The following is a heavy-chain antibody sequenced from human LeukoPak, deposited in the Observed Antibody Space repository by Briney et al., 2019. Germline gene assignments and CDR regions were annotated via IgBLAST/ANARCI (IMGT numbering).Heavy chain of an antibody. J-gene: IGHJ4*02. Sequence: GGSLRLSCAASGFTFSSYWMHWVRQAPGKGLVWVSRINSDVSSTSYADSVKGRFTISRDNAKNTLYLQMNSLRAEDTAVYYCARATYYYGSGSYYNGQFDYWGQGTLVTVSS. CDR3: ARATYYYGSGSYYNGQFDY. CDR2: INSDVSST. CDR1: GFTFSSYW. D-gene: IGHD3-10*01. V-gene: IGHV3-74*01.